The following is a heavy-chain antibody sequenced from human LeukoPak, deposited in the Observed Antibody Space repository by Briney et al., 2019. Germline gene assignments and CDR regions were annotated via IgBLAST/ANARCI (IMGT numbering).Heavy chain of an antibody. CDR1: GFTFSSYE. Sequence: GGSLRLSCAASGFTFSSYEMNWVRQAPGKGLEWVSYISSSGSTIYYADSVKGRFTISRDNAKNSLYLQMNSLRAEDTAVYYCAGSGWFGELGFDYWGQGTLVTVSS. V-gene: IGHV3-48*03. CDR2: ISSSGSTI. CDR3: AGSGWFGELGFDY. D-gene: IGHD3-10*01. J-gene: IGHJ4*02.